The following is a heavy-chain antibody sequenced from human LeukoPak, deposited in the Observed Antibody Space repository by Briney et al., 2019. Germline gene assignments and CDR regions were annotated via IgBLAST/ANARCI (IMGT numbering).Heavy chain of an antibody. D-gene: IGHD3-10*01. CDR2: ITSSGDIK. Sequence: PGGSLRLSCATSGFTFTTYEMNWVRQAPGKGLEWVSYITSSGDIKTYADPVKGRFTMSRDDAKNSVYLQMNSLRPEDTAVYYCARDIYGDEDFGYWGQGTLVSVSS. V-gene: IGHV3-48*03. J-gene: IGHJ4*02. CDR3: ARDIYGDEDFGY. CDR1: GFTFTTYE.